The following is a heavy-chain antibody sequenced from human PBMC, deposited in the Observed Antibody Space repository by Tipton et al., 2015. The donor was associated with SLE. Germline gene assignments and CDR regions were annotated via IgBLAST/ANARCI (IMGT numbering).Heavy chain of an antibody. CDR2: TSHSGST. J-gene: IGHJ3*02. V-gene: IGHV4-38-2*01. D-gene: IGHD3-3*01. CDR1: GYSITTAYY. Sequence: LRLSCAVSGYSITTAYYWGWIRLPPGKGLEWIGSTSHSGSTSYTPSLKSRVTISVDTSKNQFSLRLSSVTAADTAVYYCARHTYYTFWRAIGDAFDIWGQGTMVTVSS. CDR3: ARHTYYTFWRAIGDAFDI.